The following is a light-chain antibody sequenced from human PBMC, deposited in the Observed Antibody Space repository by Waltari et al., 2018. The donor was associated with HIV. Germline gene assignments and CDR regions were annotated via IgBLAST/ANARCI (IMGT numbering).Light chain of an antibody. CDR2: RDN. V-gene: IGLV3-9*01. CDR1: NIGSKN. CDR3: QVWDSSTV. J-gene: IGLJ2*01. Sequence: SYELTQPLSVSVALGQTARITCGGNNIGSKNVHWYQQKPVQAPVLVIYRDNNRPSGIPERFSGSNSGNTATLTISRAQAGDEADYYCQVWDSSTVFGGGTKLTVL.